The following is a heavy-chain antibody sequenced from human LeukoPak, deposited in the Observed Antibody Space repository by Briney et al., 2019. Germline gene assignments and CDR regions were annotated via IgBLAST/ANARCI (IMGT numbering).Heavy chain of an antibody. V-gene: IGHV4-38-2*01. Sequence: KTSETLSLTRAVSAYSISSGYYWAWIRQPPGKGLEWIGSIYHSGTTYYNPSLKSRVTISVDTSKNQFSLKLSSVTAADTAVYYCARTGYCSGGSCYSDYWGQGTLVTVSS. CDR3: ARTGYCSGGSCYSDY. D-gene: IGHD2-15*01. CDR2: IYHSGTT. CDR1: AYSISSGYY. J-gene: IGHJ4*02.